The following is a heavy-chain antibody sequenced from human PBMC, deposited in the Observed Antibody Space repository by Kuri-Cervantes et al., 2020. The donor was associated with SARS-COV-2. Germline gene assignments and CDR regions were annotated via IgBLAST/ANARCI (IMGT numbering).Heavy chain of an antibody. CDR3: AKAYDPYGMDV. CDR1: GFTFSSYG. J-gene: IGHJ6*02. Sequence: GESLKISCAASGFTFSSYGMHWVRQAPGKGLEWVAVIWYDGSNKYYADSVKGRFTISRDNSKNTLYLQMNSLRAEDTAVYYCAKAYDPYGMDVWGQGTTVTDSS. V-gene: IGHV3-30*02. D-gene: IGHD5-12*01. CDR2: IWYDGSNK.